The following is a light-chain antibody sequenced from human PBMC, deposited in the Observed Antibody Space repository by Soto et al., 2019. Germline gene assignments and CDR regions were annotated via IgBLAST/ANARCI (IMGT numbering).Light chain of an antibody. Sequence: DIQMTQSPSTLSASVGDRVTITCRASQSISSWLAWYQQKPGKAPKLLIYDASSLESGVPSRFSGSGSGTEFTLTISSLQPDDFATYYCEKYGSAPPYTFGQGTKLEIK. CDR3: EKYGSAPPYT. CDR1: QSISSW. V-gene: IGKV1-5*01. J-gene: IGKJ2*01. CDR2: DAS.